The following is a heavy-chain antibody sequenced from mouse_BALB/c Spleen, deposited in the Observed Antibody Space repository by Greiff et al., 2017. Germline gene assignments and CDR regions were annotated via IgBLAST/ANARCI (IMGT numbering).Heavy chain of an antibody. CDR2: INPYNDGT. CDR1: GYTFTSYV. V-gene: IGHV1-14*01. D-gene: IGHD2-3*01. J-gene: IGHJ3*01. CDR3: AREPIYDGYYEGFAY. Sequence: VQLRQSGPELVKPWASVTISCKASGYTFTSYVMHWVMQKPGQGIVWIGYINPYNDGTKYNEKFKGKATLTSDTSSSTAYMELSSLTSEDSAVYYCAREPIYDGYYEGFAYWGQGTLVTVSA.